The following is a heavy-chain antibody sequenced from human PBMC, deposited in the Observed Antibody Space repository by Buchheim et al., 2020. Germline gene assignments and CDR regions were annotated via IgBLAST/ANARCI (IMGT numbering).Heavy chain of an antibody. J-gene: IGHJ4*02. CDR1: GFTFSSYW. CDR3: ARVLVDYYDSSGYSGFDY. D-gene: IGHD3-22*01. V-gene: IGHV3-7*01. CDR2: IKQDGSEK. Sequence: EVQLVESGGGLVQPGGSLRLSCAASGFTFSSYWMSWVRQAPGKGLEWVANIKQDGSEKYYVDSVKGRFTLSRDNANNSLYLQMNSLRAEDTAVYYCARVLVDYYDSSGYSGFDYWGQGTL.